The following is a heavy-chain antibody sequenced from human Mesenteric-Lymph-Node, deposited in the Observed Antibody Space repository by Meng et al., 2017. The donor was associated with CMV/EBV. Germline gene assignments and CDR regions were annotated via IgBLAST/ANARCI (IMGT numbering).Heavy chain of an antibody. J-gene: IGHJ4*02. CDR2: IYYRGTT. V-gene: IGHV4-31*02. D-gene: IGHD6-19*01. Sequence: VSSDSISDDYYWSWIRQHPGKGLEWIGYIYYRGTTYYNPSLKSRVTISVDTSKNQFSLKLASVTAADTAVFYCARERNAVAGGQFEYWGPGTLVTVSS. CDR1: SDSISDDYY. CDR3: ARERNAVAGGQFEY.